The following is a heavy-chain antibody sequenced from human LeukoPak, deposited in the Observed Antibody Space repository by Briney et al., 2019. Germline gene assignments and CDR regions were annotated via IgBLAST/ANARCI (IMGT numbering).Heavy chain of an antibody. CDR1: GFTFSRYW. D-gene: IGHD6-13*01. CDR3: AKDSTTWYDTFDI. V-gene: IGHV3-7*03. J-gene: IGHJ3*02. CDR2: MNQDGSEI. Sequence: GGSLRLSCVGSGFTFSRYWLNWVRQAPGKGLEWVANMNQDGSEIYYLDSVKGRFTISRDNSKNTLYLQMSSLRAEDTAVYFCAKDSTTWYDTFDIWGQGTMVTVSS.